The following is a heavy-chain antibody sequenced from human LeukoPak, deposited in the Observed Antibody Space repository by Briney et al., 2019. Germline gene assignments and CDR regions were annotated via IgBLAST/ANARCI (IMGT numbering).Heavy chain of an antibody. CDR2: INPNSGDT. V-gene: IGHV1-2*02. D-gene: IGHD5-24*01. Sequence: ASVKVSCKTSGYTFTGNYMNWVRQAPGRGLEWVGWINPNSGDTSYAPKFQGRVIMTRDTSISTAYMELSRLTSDDAAIYYCARDNSDGYNPIDYWGQGTLVTVSS. CDR1: GYTFTGNY. J-gene: IGHJ4*02. CDR3: ARDNSDGYNPIDY.